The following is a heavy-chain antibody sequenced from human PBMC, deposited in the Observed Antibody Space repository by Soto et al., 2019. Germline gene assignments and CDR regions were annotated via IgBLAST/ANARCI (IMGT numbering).Heavy chain of an antibody. CDR2: IYSTGSA. Sequence: SETLSLTCTVSGGSINNYYWSWIRQPPGKGLEWIGYIYSTGSAIYNPSLRSRVTFSVDTSKNQFSLKLRSVTAADTAVYYCARFERQTTKRFDSWGQGTLVTVSS. V-gene: IGHV4-59*01. CDR1: GGSINNYY. D-gene: IGHD6-25*01. J-gene: IGHJ4*02. CDR3: ARFERQTTKRFDS.